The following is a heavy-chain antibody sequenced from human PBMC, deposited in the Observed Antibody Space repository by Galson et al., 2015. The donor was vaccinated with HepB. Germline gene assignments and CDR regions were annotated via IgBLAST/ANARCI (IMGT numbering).Heavy chain of an antibody. J-gene: IGHJ4*02. D-gene: IGHD3-16*02. CDR3: ARVRGTPMITFGGVIVDGYFDY. V-gene: IGHV1-2*06. CDR2: INPNSGGT. Sequence: SVKVSCKASGYTFTGYYMHWVRQAPGQGLEWMGRINPNSGGTNYAQKFQGRVTMTRDTSISTAYMELSRRRSDDTAVYYCARVRGTPMITFGGVIVDGYFDYWGQGTLVTVSS. CDR1: GYTFTGYY.